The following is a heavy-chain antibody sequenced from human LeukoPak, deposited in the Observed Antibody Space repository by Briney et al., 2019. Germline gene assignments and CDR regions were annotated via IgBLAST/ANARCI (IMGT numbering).Heavy chain of an antibody. D-gene: IGHD6-19*01. CDR1: GGSISSSSYY. CDR2: IYYSGST. Sequence: SETLSLTCTVSGGSISSSSYYWGWIRQPPGKGLEWIGSIYYSGSTYYNPSLKSRVTISVDTSKNQFSLKLSSVTAADTAMYYCARQWLVSHWFDPWGQGTLVTVSS. J-gene: IGHJ5*02. V-gene: IGHV4-39*01. CDR3: ARQWLVSHWFDP.